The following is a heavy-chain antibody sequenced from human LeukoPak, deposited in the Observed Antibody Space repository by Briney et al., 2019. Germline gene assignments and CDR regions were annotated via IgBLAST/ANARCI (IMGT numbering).Heavy chain of an antibody. CDR3: ASVSSPGIAAAGTADY. V-gene: IGHV4-31*03. Sequence: SSETLSLTCTVSGGSISSGGYYWSWIRQHPGKGLEWIGYIYYSGSTYYNPSLKSRVTISVDTSKNQFSLKLSSVTAADTAVYYCASVSSPGIAAAGTADYWGQGALVTVSS. CDR2: IYYSGST. CDR1: GGSISSGGYY. J-gene: IGHJ4*02. D-gene: IGHD6-13*01.